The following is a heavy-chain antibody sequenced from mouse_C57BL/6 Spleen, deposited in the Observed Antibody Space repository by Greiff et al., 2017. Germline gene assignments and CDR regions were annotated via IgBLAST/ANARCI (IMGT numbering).Heavy chain of an antibody. CDR2: IDPNSGGT. CDR3: ARGDYDYDADYWYFDV. D-gene: IGHD2-4*01. V-gene: IGHV1-72*01. J-gene: IGHJ1*03. Sequence: QVQLQQPGAELVKPGASVKLSCKASGYTFTSYWMHWVKQRPGRGLEWIGRIDPNSGGTKYNEKFKSKATLTVDKPSSTAYMQLSSLTSEDSAVYNCARGDYDYDADYWYFDVWGTGTTVTVSS. CDR1: GYTFTSYW.